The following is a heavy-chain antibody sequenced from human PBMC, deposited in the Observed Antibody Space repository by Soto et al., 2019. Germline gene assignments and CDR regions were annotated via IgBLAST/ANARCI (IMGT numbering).Heavy chain of an antibody. J-gene: IGHJ5*02. Sequence: SETLSLTCVVSGYSISSGYYWGWLRPPPVKGLEWIGSTSHSVTTYYNPSLKSRVTISLDTSRNQFSLKLTSVTAADTAVYYCARSLLTSSWYAGSWGQGTLVTVS. CDR3: ARSLLTSSWYAGS. CDR2: TSHSVTT. D-gene: IGHD6-13*01. CDR1: GYSISSGYY. V-gene: IGHV4-38-2*01.